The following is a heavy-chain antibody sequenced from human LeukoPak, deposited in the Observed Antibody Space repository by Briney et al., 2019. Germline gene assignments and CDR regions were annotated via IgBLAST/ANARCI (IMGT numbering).Heavy chain of an antibody. Sequence: SQTLSLTCAISGDSVSRTSVAWNWIRQSPSRGLEWLGRTHYKSRWYNDYAESVKGRITINPDTSKNQFFLQLNSVSPEDTGVYYCARGGQGDGYSADEGSDIWGQGTKVTVSS. D-gene: IGHD5-24*01. J-gene: IGHJ3*02. V-gene: IGHV6-1*01. CDR3: ARGGQGDGYSADEGSDI. CDR1: GDSVSRTSVA. CDR2: THYKSRWYN.